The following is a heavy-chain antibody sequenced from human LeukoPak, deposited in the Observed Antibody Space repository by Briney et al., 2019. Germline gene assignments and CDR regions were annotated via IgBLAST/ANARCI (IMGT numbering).Heavy chain of an antibody. V-gene: IGHV3-21*01. CDR1: GFTFNNYN. CDR2: ISSSSSYI. D-gene: IGHD4-23*01. CDR3: ARDLRHDYGGNLPLDY. Sequence: GGSLRLSCAASGFTFNNYNMDWVRQAPGKGLEWVSSISSSSSYIYYADSVKGRFTISRDNAKNSLYLQMNSLRAEDTAVYYCARDLRHDYGGNLPLDYWGQGTLVTVSS. J-gene: IGHJ4*02.